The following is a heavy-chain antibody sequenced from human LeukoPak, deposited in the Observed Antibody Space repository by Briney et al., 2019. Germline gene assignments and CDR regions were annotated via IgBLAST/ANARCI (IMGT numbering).Heavy chain of an antibody. J-gene: IGHJ5*02. CDR1: GGSISSYY. Sequence: PSETLSLTCTVSGGSISSYYWSWIRQPAGKGLEWIGRIYTSGSTNYNPSLKSRVTMSVDTSKNQFSLKLSSVTAADTAVYYCARDGPWGSTSFWFDHWGQGTLVTVSS. CDR3: ARDGPWGSTSFWFDH. D-gene: IGHD2-2*01. CDR2: IYTSGST. V-gene: IGHV4-4*07.